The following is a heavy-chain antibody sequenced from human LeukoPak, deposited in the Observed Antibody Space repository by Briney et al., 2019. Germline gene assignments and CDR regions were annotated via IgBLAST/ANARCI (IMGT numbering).Heavy chain of an antibody. CDR1: GFTFSTFW. J-gene: IGHJ4*02. Sequence: PRGSLRLSCAASGFTFSTFWMSWGRQAPRKGLEWVANINQDGSEKYHVGSMKGRFTVSRDNAKNSLYLEMDSLRAEDTAVYYCARGGTFVSDYWGQGTLVTVSS. V-gene: IGHV3-7*02. CDR2: INQDGSEK. D-gene: IGHD1-1*01. CDR3: ARGGTFVSDY.